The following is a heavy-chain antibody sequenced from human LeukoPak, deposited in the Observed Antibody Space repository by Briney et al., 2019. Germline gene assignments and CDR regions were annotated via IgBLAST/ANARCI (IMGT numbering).Heavy chain of an antibody. Sequence: SQTLSLTCTVSGGSINSAHYYWSWIRQPPGEGLEWIGEINHSGSTNYNPSLKSRDTISVDTSKNQFSLKLSSVTAADTAVYYCARCSAIQLWFYYWGQGTLVTVSS. D-gene: IGHD5-18*01. CDR1: GGSINSAHYY. CDR3: ARCSAIQLWFYY. J-gene: IGHJ4*02. V-gene: IGHV4-30-4*01. CDR2: INHSGST.